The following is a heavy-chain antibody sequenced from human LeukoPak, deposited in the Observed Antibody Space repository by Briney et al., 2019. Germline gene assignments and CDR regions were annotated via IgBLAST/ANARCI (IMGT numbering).Heavy chain of an antibody. D-gene: IGHD3-22*01. J-gene: IGHJ3*02. Sequence: GGSLRLSCAASGFTFSSYGMHWVRQAPGKGLEWVAVIWLDGSNKYYTDSVKGRFTISRDNSKNTLYLQMNSLRAEDTAIYYCAKDLSPYYYDSSGYYIPHDAFDIWGRGTMVTVSS. CDR2: IWLDGSNK. CDR1: GFTFSSYG. V-gene: IGHV3-33*06. CDR3: AKDLSPYYYDSSGYYIPHDAFDI.